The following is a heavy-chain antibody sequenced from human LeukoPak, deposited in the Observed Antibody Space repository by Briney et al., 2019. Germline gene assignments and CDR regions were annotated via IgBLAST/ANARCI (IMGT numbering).Heavy chain of an antibody. V-gene: IGHV1-18*01. Sequence: GASVKVSCKASGYTFTSYGISWVRQAPGQGLEWMGWISAYNGNTNYAQKLQGRVTMTEDTSTDTAYMELSSLRSEDTAVYYCARRSGYSSGWYDYWGQGTLVTVSS. CDR1: GYTFTSYG. D-gene: IGHD6-19*01. J-gene: IGHJ4*02. CDR3: ARRSGYSSGWYDY. CDR2: ISAYNGNT.